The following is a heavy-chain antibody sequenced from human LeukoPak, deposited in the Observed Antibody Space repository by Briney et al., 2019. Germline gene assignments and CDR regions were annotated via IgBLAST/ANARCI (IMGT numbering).Heavy chain of an antibody. Sequence: PGGSLRLSCAASGFTFSSYSMNWVRQAPGKGLEWVSSISSSSSYIYYADSVKGRFTISRDNAKNSLYLQMNSLRAEDTAVYYCASGYSYGRPIPYYMDVWGKGTTVTVSS. D-gene: IGHD5-18*01. CDR2: ISSSSSYI. CDR1: GFTFSSYS. V-gene: IGHV3-21*01. CDR3: ASGYSYGRPIPYYMDV. J-gene: IGHJ6*03.